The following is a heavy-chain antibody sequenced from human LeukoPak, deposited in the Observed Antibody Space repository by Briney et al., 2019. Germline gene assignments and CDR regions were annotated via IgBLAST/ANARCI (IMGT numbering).Heavy chain of an antibody. V-gene: IGHV3-23*01. J-gene: IGHJ4*02. CDR2: ISGGGGST. D-gene: IGHD3-9*01. Sequence: GGSLRLSRAASGFTFSSYAMNWGRQAPGKGVEGVSRISGGGGSTYYADSVKGRFTISRDNSKNTLYLQMNSLRAEDTAVYYCAKADYDILTGFDYWGQGTLVTVSS. CDR3: AKADYDILTGFDY. CDR1: GFTFSSYA.